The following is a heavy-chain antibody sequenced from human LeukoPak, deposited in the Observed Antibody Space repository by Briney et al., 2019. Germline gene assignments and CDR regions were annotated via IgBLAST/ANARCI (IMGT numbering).Heavy chain of an antibody. CDR2: ISYDGSNK. J-gene: IGHJ4*02. Sequence: PGGSLRLSCAASGFTFSSYAMHWVRQAPGKGLEWVAVISYDGSNKYYADSVKGRFTISRDNAKNTLYLQMNSLRAEDTAVYYCARQVRGVKVYYFDYWGQGTLVTVSS. CDR3: ARQVRGVKVYYFDY. D-gene: IGHD3-10*01. CDR1: GFTFSSYA. V-gene: IGHV3-30*04.